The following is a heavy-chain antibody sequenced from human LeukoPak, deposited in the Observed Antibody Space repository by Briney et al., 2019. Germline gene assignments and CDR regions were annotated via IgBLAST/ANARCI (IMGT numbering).Heavy chain of an antibody. CDR2: IYYSGST. CDR1: GGSISSSSYY. V-gene: IGHV4-39*01. CDR3: ASAPHSTGTTFTEYFQH. Sequence: SETLSLTCTVSGGSISSSSYYWGWIRQPPGKGLEWIGSIYYSGSTYYNPSLKSRVTISVDTSKNQFSLKLSSVTAADTAVYYCASAPHSTGTTFTEYFQHWGQGTLVTVSS. J-gene: IGHJ1*01. D-gene: IGHD1-7*01.